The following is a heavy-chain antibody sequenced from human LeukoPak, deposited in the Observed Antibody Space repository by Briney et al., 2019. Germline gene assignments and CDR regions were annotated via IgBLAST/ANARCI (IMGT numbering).Heavy chain of an antibody. J-gene: IGHJ3*02. CDR3: AREGETGADAFDI. V-gene: IGHV4-38-2*02. D-gene: IGHD1-1*01. Sequence: SETLSLTCTVSGYSISSAFYWGWIRQPPGKGLEWIGSIYHSGSTQYNPSLKSRVTMSIDTSKNQFSLKLSSVTAADTAVYYCAREGETGADAFDIWGQGTMVTVSS. CDR2: IYHSGST. CDR1: GYSISSAFY.